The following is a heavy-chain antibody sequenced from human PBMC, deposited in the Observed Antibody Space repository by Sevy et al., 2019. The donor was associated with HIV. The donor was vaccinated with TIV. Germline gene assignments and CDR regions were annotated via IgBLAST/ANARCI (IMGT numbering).Heavy chain of an antibody. D-gene: IGHD6-13*01. Sequence: GGSLRLSCAASGFSFSNYAMSWVRQAPGKGLEWVSVIYSGGSTYYADSVKGRFTISRDNSKNTLYLQMNSLRAEDTAVYYCARELAAAHYYYGMDVWGQGTTVTVSS. CDR3: ARELAAAHYYYGMDV. V-gene: IGHV3-53*01. J-gene: IGHJ6*02. CDR1: GFSFSNYA. CDR2: IYSGGST.